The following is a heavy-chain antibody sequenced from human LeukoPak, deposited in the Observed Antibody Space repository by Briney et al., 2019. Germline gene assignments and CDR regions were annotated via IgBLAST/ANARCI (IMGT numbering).Heavy chain of an antibody. CDR2: INHSGST. CDR1: GGSFSGYY. V-gene: IGHV4-34*01. D-gene: IGHD3-3*01. J-gene: IGHJ5*02. Sequence: SETLSLTCAVYGGSFSGYYWSWIRQPPGKGLEWIGEINHSGSTNYNPSLKSRVTISVDTSKNQFSLKLSSVTAADTAVYYCARGGERLLEYSGNWFDPWGQGTLVTVSS. CDR3: ARGGERLLEYSGNWFDP.